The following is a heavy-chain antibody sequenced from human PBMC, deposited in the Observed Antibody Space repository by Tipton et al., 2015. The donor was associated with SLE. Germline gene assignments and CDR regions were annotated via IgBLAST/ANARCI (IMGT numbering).Heavy chain of an antibody. Sequence: TLSLTCTVSGGSISSYYWSWIRQPPGKGLEWIGYIYYSGSTNYNPSPKSRVTISVDTSKNQFSLKLSSVTAADTAVYYCARAWGYSGSPDAFDIWGQGTMVTVSS. V-gene: IGHV4-59*08. CDR1: GGSISSYY. D-gene: IGHD1-26*01. CDR3: ARAWGYSGSPDAFDI. J-gene: IGHJ3*02. CDR2: IYYSGST.